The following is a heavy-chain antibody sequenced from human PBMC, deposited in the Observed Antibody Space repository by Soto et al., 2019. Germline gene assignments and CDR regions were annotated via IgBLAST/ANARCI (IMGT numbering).Heavy chain of an antibody. CDR3: ARDPCIADRCDAFDI. J-gene: IGHJ3*02. D-gene: IGHD6-6*01. CDR2: IKQDGSEK. CDR1: GFTFSSYW. V-gene: IGHV3-7*05. Sequence: EVQLVESGGGLVQPGGSLRLSCAASGFTFSSYWMSWVRQAPGKGLEWVANIKQDGSEKYYVDSVKGRFTISRDNAKNSLYLQMNSLRAEDTAVYYCARDPCIADRCDAFDIWGQGTMVTVSS.